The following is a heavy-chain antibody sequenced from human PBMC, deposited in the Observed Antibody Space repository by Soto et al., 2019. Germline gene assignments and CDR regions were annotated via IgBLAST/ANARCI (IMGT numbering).Heavy chain of an antibody. CDR3: ASGYYDFWSGYYDY. J-gene: IGHJ4*02. CDR2: IYYSGST. Sequence: QVQLQESGPGLVKPSETLSLTCTVSGGSISSYYWSWIRQPPGKGLEWIGYIYYSGSTNYNPSLKSRVTISVDTSKNQFSLKLSSVTAADTAVYYCASGYYDFWSGYYDYWGQGTLVTVSS. V-gene: IGHV4-59*01. D-gene: IGHD3-3*01. CDR1: GGSISSYY.